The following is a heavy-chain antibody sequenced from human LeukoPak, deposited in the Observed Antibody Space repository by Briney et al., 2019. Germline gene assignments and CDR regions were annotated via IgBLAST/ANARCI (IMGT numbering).Heavy chain of an antibody. Sequence: SETLSLTCTVPGGSISSHYWSWIRQPPGKGLEWIGYIYYSGSTNYNPSLKSRVTISVDTSKNQFSLKLSSVTAADTAVYYCATYDFGIGFDYWGQGTLVTISS. V-gene: IGHV4-59*11. J-gene: IGHJ4*02. CDR3: ATYDFGIGFDY. D-gene: IGHD3/OR15-3a*01. CDR2: IYYSGST. CDR1: GGSISSHY.